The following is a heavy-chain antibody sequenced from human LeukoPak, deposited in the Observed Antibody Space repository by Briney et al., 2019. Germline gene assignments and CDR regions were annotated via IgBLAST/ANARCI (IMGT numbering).Heavy chain of an antibody. CDR2: IYYSGST. V-gene: IGHV4-39*07. J-gene: IGHJ4*02. Sequence: SETLSLTCTVSGGSVSSDSFYWGWIRQPPGKGLEWIGSIYYSGSTYYNPSLKSRVTISVDTSKNQFSLKLSSVTAADTAVYYCARGLRWYYFDYWGQGTLVTVSS. CDR3: ARGLRWYYFDY. D-gene: IGHD4-23*01. CDR1: GGSVSSDSFY.